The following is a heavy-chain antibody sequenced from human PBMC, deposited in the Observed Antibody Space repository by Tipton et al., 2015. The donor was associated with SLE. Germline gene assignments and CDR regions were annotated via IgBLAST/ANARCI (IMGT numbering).Heavy chain of an antibody. CDR1: GGSFSGYY. D-gene: IGHD2-15*01. CDR2: INHSGST. J-gene: IGHJ5*02. CDR3: ARYKYCSGGSCPRWFDP. V-gene: IGHV4-34*01. Sequence: TLSLTCAVYGGSFSGYYWSWICQPPGKGLEWIGEINHSGSTNYNPSLKSRVTISVDTSKNQFSLKLSSVTAADTAVYYCARYKYCSGGSCPRWFDPWGQGTLVTVSS.